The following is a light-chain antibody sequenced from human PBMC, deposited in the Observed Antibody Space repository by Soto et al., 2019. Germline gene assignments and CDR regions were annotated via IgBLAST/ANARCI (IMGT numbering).Light chain of an antibody. V-gene: IGKV3-15*01. Sequence: EVVLTQSPATLSLSPGERATLSCRASQNVSSDLAWYQQKPGQAPRLLIYAASTRATGIPARFSGSGSGTEFTLTISSLQSEDFAFYYCQQYNNWPPKITFGQGTRRDIK. CDR2: AAS. CDR1: QNVSSD. CDR3: QQYNNWPPKIT. J-gene: IGKJ5*01.